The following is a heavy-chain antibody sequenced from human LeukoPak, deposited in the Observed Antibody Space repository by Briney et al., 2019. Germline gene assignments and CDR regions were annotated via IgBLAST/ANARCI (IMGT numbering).Heavy chain of an antibody. J-gene: IGHJ3*02. Sequence: GVSLRLSCAASGFTFSDYYMSWIRQAPGKGLEWVSYISSSGSTIYYADSVKGRFTISRDNAKNSLYLQMTSLRAEDTAVYYCARAGEISEANDAFDIWGQGTMVTVSS. D-gene: IGHD2-21*01. CDR2: ISSSGSTI. CDR1: GFTFSDYY. CDR3: ARAGEISEANDAFDI. V-gene: IGHV3-11*04.